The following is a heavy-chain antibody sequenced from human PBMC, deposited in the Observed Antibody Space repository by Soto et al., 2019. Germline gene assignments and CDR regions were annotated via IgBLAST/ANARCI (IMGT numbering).Heavy chain of an antibody. CDR3: ASSIAAAGRGSYFDY. CDR1: GYSFTSYW. Sequence: GESLKISCKGSGYSFTSYWIGWVRQMPGKGLEWMGIIYPGDSDTRYSPSFQGQVTISADKSISTAYLQWSSLEASDTAMYYCASSIAAAGRGSYFDYWGQGTLVTVSS. V-gene: IGHV5-51*01. D-gene: IGHD6-13*01. J-gene: IGHJ4*02. CDR2: IYPGDSDT.